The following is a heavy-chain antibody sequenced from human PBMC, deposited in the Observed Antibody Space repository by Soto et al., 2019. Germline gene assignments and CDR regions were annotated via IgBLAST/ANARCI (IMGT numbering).Heavy chain of an antibody. CDR2: INHSGST. J-gene: IGHJ4*02. Sequence: PSASLCLTCAVYGGSFIGYYCSWIRQHPGKGLEWIGEINHSGSTKYNPSLESRVSISVDTSTNQFSLRLSSVTAADTAVYYCARERRVVGGYSNKWYDYSDYWGQGTRVTVSS. V-gene: IGHV4-34*01. CDR3: ARERRVVGGYSNKWYDYSDY. D-gene: IGHD6-13*01. CDR1: GGSFIGYY.